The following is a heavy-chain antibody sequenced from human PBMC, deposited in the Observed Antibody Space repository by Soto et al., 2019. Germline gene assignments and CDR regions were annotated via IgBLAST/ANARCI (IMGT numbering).Heavy chain of an antibody. D-gene: IGHD6-19*01. V-gene: IGHV3-23*01. CDR1: RFTFSSYA. J-gene: IGHJ4*02. CDR3: AQDPMGKMAGTPYYFDY. CDR2: ISGSGGST. Sequence: EVQLLESGGGLVQPGGSLRLSCAASRFTFSSYAMSWVRQAPGKGLEWVSGISGSGGSTYYADSVKGRFTISRDNSKNTLYLQMNSLRAEDTAVYYCAQDPMGKMAGTPYYFDYWGQGTLVTVSS.